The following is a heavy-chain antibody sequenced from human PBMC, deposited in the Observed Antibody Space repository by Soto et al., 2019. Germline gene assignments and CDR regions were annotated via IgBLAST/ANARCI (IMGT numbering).Heavy chain of an antibody. V-gene: IGHV1-3*01. Sequence: ASVKVSCKASGYTFTSYAMHWVRQAPGQRLEWMGWINAGNGNTKYSQKFQGRVTITRDTSASTAYMELSSLRSEDTAVYYCARDVIQRGSVAVYYMDVWGKGTTVTVSS. CDR3: ARDVIQRGSVAVYYMDV. CDR1: GYTFTSYA. J-gene: IGHJ6*03. CDR2: INAGNGNT. D-gene: IGHD5-18*01.